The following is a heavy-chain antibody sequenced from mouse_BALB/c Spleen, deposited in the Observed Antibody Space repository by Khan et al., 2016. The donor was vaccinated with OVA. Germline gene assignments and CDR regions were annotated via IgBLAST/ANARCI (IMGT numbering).Heavy chain of an antibody. V-gene: IGHV2-2*02. Sequence: VQLQESGPGLVQPSQSLSITCTVSGFSLPNYSVHWVRQSPGKGLEWLGVIWSAGSTDYNEAFISRLTISKDNSRSQVFFKMNNLQPNDTAIYYCARRGYDYGGGALFAYWGQGTLVTVSA. CDR3: ARRGYDYGGGALFAY. D-gene: IGHD2-4*01. CDR1: GFSLPNYS. J-gene: IGHJ3*01. CDR2: IWSAGST.